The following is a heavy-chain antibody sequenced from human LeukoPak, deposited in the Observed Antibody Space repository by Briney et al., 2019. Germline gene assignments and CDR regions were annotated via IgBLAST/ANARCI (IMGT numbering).Heavy chain of an antibody. CDR2: ISAYNGNT. D-gene: IGHD2-15*01. Sequence: ASVKVSCKASGYTFTSYGISWVRQAPGQGLEWMARISAYNGNTNYAQKFQGRVTITRDTSASTAYMELSSLRSEDTAVYYCARVGYCSGGSCYGLDYWGQGTLVTVSS. CDR1: GYTFTSYG. CDR3: ARVGYCSGGSCYGLDY. J-gene: IGHJ4*02. V-gene: IGHV1-18*01.